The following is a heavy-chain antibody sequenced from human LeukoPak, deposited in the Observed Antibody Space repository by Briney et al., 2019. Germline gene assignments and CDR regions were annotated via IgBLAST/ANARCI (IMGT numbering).Heavy chain of an antibody. CDR1: GGSFSGYY. Sequence: SETLSLTCAVYGGSFSGYYWSWIRQPPGKGLEWIGENNHSGSTNYNPSLKSRVTISVDTSKNQFSLKLSSVTAADTAVYYCARGSGQQLVLANWFDPWGQGTLVTVSS. CDR2: NNHSGST. D-gene: IGHD6-13*01. V-gene: IGHV4-34*01. CDR3: ARGSGQQLVLANWFDP. J-gene: IGHJ5*02.